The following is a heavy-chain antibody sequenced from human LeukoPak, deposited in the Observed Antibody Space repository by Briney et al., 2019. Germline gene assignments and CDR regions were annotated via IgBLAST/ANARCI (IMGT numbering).Heavy chain of an antibody. D-gene: IGHD5-18*01. CDR1: GGSISSSSYY. CDR3: ARRTWIQLWSFDY. Sequence: SETLSLTCTVSGGSISSSSYYWGWIRQPPGKGLEWIGSIYYSGSTYYNPSLKSRVTISVDTSKNQFSLKLSSVTAADTAVYYCARRTWIQLWSFDYWGQGTLVTVSS. J-gene: IGHJ4*02. V-gene: IGHV4-39*07. CDR2: IYYSGST.